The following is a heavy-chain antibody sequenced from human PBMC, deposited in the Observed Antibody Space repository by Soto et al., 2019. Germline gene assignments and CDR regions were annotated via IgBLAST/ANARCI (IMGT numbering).Heavy chain of an antibody. CDR1: GFTFSSYA. CDR2: ISGSGGST. Sequence: GGSLRLSCAASGFTFSSYAMSWVRQAPGKGLEWVSAISGSGGSTYYADSVKGRFTISRDNSKNTLYLQMNGLRAEDTAVYYCAKDTYDSSGWFHYYYYGMDVWGQGTTVTVSS. D-gene: IGHD6-19*01. J-gene: IGHJ6*02. V-gene: IGHV3-23*01. CDR3: AKDTYDSSGWFHYYYYGMDV.